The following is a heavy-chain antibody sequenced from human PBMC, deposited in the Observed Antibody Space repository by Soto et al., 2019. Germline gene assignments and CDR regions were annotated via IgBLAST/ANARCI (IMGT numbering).Heavy chain of an antibody. V-gene: IGHV3-23*01. CDR3: AKGEGAAAAGTGFYYYYYYYMDV. CDR1: GFTFSSYA. CDR2: ISGSGGST. D-gene: IGHD6-13*01. Sequence: GGSLRLSCAASGFTFSSYAMSWVRQAPGKGLEWVSAISGSGGSTYYADSVKGRFTISRDNSKNTLYLQMNSLRAEDTAVYYCAKGEGAAAAGTGFYYYYYYYMDVWGKGTTVTVSS. J-gene: IGHJ6*03.